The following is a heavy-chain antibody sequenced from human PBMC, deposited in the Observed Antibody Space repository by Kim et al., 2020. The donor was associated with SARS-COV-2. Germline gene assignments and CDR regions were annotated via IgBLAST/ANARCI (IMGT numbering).Heavy chain of an antibody. V-gene: IGHV3-30*18. CDR2: ISYDGSNK. J-gene: IGHJ4*02. D-gene: IGHD2-2*01. CDR1: GFTFSSYG. Sequence: GGSLRLSCAASGFTFSSYGMHWVRQAPGKGLEWVAVISYDGSNKYYADSVKGRFTISRDNSKNTLYLQMNSLRAEDTAVYYCAKFPTSSSRVQDFDYWGQGTLVTVSS. CDR3: AKFPTSSSRVQDFDY.